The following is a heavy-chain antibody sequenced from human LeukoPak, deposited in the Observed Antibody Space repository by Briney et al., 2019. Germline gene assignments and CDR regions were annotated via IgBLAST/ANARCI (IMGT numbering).Heavy chain of an antibody. D-gene: IGHD6-13*01. CDR1: GYTFTSYG. CDR2: INPSGGST. V-gene: IGHV1-46*01. CDR3: ARGAASTAAGTYYYYYYMDV. J-gene: IGHJ6*03. Sequence: ASVKVSCKASGYTFTSYGINWVRQAPGQGLEWMGIINPSGGSTSYAQKFQGRVTMTRDTSTSTVYMELSSLRSEDTAVYYCARGAASTAAGTYYYYYYMDVWGKGTTVTVSS.